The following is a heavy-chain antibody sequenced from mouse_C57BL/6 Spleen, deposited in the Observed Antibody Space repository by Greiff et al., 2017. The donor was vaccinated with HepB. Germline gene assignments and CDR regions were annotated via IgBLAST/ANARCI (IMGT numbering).Heavy chain of an antibody. CDR3: AQTDYLAWFAY. CDR1: GYSITSGYY. Sequence: EVQLQQSGPGLVKPSQSLSLICSVTGYSITSGYYWNWIRQFPGNKLEWMGYISYDGSNNYNPSLKNRISITRDTSKNQFFLKLNSVTTEDTATYYCAQTDYLAWFAYWGQGTLVTVSA. D-gene: IGHD1-1*02. J-gene: IGHJ3*01. V-gene: IGHV3-6*01. CDR2: ISYDGSN.